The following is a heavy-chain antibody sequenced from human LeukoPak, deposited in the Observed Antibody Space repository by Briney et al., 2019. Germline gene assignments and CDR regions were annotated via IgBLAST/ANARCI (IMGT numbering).Heavy chain of an antibody. CDR2: ISGDGRNI. V-gene: IGHV3-74*01. CDR3: AKDIAGDPWDAFDI. D-gene: IGHD7-27*01. J-gene: IGHJ3*02. Sequence: PGGSLRLSCVASGFTFSSYWMHWVRQDPRKGLVWVSRISGDGRNINYADSVRGRFTISRDNAKNTLYLQMNSLRAEDTALYYCAKDIAGDPWDAFDIWGQGTMVTVSS. CDR1: GFTFSSYW.